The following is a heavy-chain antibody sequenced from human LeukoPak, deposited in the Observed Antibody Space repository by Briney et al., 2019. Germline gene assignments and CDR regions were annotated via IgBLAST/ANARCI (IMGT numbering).Heavy chain of an antibody. J-gene: IGHJ4*02. Sequence: GASVKVSCKASAYSFTDYYIHWVRQAPGQGLEWMGRINPNTGVTDYAQIFKGRVTMTRDTSISTAYVELSRLGSDDTAVYYCARSSPTYYFDSSGYYYGDYWGQGTLVTVSS. CDR3: ARSSPTYYFDSSGYYYGDY. V-gene: IGHV1-2*06. CDR1: AYSFTDYY. CDR2: INPNTGVT. D-gene: IGHD3-22*01.